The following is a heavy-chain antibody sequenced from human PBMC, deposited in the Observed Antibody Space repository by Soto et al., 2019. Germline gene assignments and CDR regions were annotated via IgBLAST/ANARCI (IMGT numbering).Heavy chain of an antibody. V-gene: IGHV5-51*01. Sequence: GESLKISCKGSGYIFTDYWIAWVRQLPGQRPEWMGIIYPGDSDTRYSPSFKGQVTISADKSINTAYLQWSSLEVSDTATYYCTRLISPVAARPSWGQGXLVTVSS. CDR1: GYIFTDYW. CDR3: TRLISPVAARPS. CDR2: IYPGDSDT. J-gene: IGHJ4*02. D-gene: IGHD2-15*01.